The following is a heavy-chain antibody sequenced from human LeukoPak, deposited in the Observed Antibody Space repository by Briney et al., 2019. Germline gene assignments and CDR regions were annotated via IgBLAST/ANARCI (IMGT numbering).Heavy chain of an antibody. Sequence: ASVKVSCKASGYTFTGYYMHWVRQAPGQGLEWMGWINPNSGGTNYAQKSQGRVTMTRDTSISTAYMELSSLRSEDTAVYYCARDLRLGYLSWNDAFDIWGQGTMVTVSA. CDR2: INPNSGGT. D-gene: IGHD3-16*02. V-gene: IGHV1-2*02. CDR3: ARDLRLGYLSWNDAFDI. CDR1: GYTFTGYY. J-gene: IGHJ3*02.